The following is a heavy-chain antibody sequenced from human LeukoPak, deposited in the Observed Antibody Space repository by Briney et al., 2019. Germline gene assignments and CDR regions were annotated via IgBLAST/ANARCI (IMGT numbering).Heavy chain of an antibody. Sequence: SETLSLTCTVSGDSINNYYWSWLRQTPGEGLEWIGFVAYSGNSNYNPSLESRVTISIDTSKNQFSLKLNSVTAAGTAMYYCARVVRGAVTFNRFDPWGQGTLVTVSS. CDR1: GDSINNYY. V-gene: IGHV4-59*01. CDR2: VAYSGNS. CDR3: ARVVRGAVTFNRFDP. D-gene: IGHD3-10*02. J-gene: IGHJ5*02.